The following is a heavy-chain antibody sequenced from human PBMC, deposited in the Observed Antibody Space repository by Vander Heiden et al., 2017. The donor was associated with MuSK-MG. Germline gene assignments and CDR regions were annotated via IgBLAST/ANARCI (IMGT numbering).Heavy chain of an antibody. CDR3: ARDCSGGSCYFSHHWFDP. Sequence: VQLVQSGAEVKKPGSSVKVSCKASGGTFSSYAISWVRQAPGQGLEWMGGIIPIFGTANYAQKFQGRVTITADKSTSTAYRELSSLRSEDTAVYYCARDCSGGSCYFSHHWFDPWGQGTLVTVSS. CDR1: GGTFSSYA. D-gene: IGHD2-15*01. V-gene: IGHV1-69*06. J-gene: IGHJ5*02. CDR2: IIPIFGTA.